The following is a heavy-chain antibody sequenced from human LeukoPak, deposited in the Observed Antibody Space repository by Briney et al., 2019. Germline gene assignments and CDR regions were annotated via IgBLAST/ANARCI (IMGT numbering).Heavy chain of an antibody. V-gene: IGHV4-34*01. CDR2: INHSGST. Sequence: SETLSLTCAVYGGSFSGYYWSWIRQPPGKGLEWIGEINHSGSTNYNPSLKSRVTISVDTSKNQFSLKLSSVTAADTAVYYCARVSCSSTSCYLPLPYYYYGMDVWGQGTTVTVSS. J-gene: IGHJ6*02. CDR3: ARVSCSSTSCYLPLPYYYYGMDV. CDR1: GGSFSGYY. D-gene: IGHD2-2*01.